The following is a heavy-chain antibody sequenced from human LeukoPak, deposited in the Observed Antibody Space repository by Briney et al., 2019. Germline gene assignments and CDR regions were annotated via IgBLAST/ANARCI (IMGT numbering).Heavy chain of an antibody. V-gene: IGHV6-1*01. D-gene: IGHD6-13*01. CDR3: ARTPRQDSSSWLDY. CDR2: TYYRSKWYN. Sequence: SQTLSLTCAISGDSVSSNSAAWNWIRQSPSRGLEWLGRTYYRSKWYNDYAVSVKSRITINPDTSKNQFSLQLNSATPEDTAVYYCARTPRQDSSSWLDYWGQGTLVTVSS. J-gene: IGHJ4*02. CDR1: GDSVSSNSAA.